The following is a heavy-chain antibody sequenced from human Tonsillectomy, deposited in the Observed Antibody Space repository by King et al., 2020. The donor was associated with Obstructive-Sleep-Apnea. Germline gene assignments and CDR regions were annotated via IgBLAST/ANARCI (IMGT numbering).Heavy chain of an antibody. Sequence: QVQLVESGGGVVQPGRSLRLSCAASGFTFRSYGMHWVRQAPGKGLEWVAVISYDGSNKYYADSVKGRFTISRDNSKNTLYLQMNSLRAEDTAVYYCAKDVLADFYYFDYWGQGTLVTVSS. V-gene: IGHV3-30*18. J-gene: IGHJ4*02. D-gene: IGHD2-8*01. CDR1: GFTFRSYG. CDR2: ISYDGSNK. CDR3: AKDVLADFYYFDY.